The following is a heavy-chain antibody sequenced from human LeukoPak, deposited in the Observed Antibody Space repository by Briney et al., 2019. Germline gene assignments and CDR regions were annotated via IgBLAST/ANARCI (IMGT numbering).Heavy chain of an antibody. V-gene: IGHV1-69*01. CDR3: ARDETGTYNWFDP. J-gene: IGHJ5*02. D-gene: IGHD1-1*01. CDR2: IIPIFGTA. Sequence: SVKVSCKASRGTFSSYAISWVRQAPGQGLEWMGGIIPIFGTANYAQKFQGRVTITADESTSTAYMELSSLRSEDTAVYYCARDETGTYNWFDPWGQGTLVTVSS. CDR1: RGTFSSYA.